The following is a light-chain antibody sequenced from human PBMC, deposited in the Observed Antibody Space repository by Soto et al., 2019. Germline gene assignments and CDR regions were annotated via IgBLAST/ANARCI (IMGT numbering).Light chain of an antibody. CDR2: GAS. CDR3: QQYGISRMYT. J-gene: IGKJ2*01. CDR1: QSVSSNY. V-gene: IGKV3-20*01. Sequence: EIVLTQSPGTLSVSPGERATLSCRASQSVSSNYLAWYQQKPGQAPRLLIHGASNRATGIPDRFSGSGSGTDFTLIISRLEPEDVAVYYCQQYGISRMYTFGQGTKLEIK.